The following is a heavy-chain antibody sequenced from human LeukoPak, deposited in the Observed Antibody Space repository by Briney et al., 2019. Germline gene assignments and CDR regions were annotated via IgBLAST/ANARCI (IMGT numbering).Heavy chain of an antibody. D-gene: IGHD3-10*01. J-gene: IGHJ4*02. CDR2: ISRSSSYI. Sequence: GGSLRLSCAASGFTFSSYSMNWVRQAPGKGLEWVSSISRSSSYINYADSVKGRLTISRDNAKNSLSLQMNSLRADDTAVYYCAREEEWYASGTYYKGFDSWGQGTLVTVSS. CDR1: GFTFSSYS. V-gene: IGHV3-21*01. CDR3: AREEEWYASGTYYKGFDS.